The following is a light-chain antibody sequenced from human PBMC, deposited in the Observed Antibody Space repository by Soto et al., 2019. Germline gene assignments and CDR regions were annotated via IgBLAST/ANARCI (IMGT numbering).Light chain of an antibody. V-gene: IGLV2-14*01. Sequence: QSALTQPASVSGSPGQSITISCTGTSSDVGGYNYVSWYQQHPGKAPKLMIYEVSNRPSGVSNRFSGSKSGNMASLTISGLQAEDEADYYCSSYTSSSTRVFGGGTMLTVL. CDR3: SSYTSSSTRV. CDR2: EVS. CDR1: SSDVGGYNY. J-gene: IGLJ3*02.